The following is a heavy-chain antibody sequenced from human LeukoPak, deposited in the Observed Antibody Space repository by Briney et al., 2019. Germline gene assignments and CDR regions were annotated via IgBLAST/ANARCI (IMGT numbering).Heavy chain of an antibody. Sequence: GGSLRLSCAASGFTFSDYYMSWFRQAPGKGLEWLSYISGDNGSIYYADCVRGRFTISRDNAKNSLYLQVNSPRGEDTAVYYCVRAYSRGYSDDFDYWGQGTLVTVSS. CDR2: ISGDNGSI. CDR3: VRAYSRGYSDDFDY. V-gene: IGHV3-11*01. D-gene: IGHD6-25*01. CDR1: GFTFSDYY. J-gene: IGHJ4*02.